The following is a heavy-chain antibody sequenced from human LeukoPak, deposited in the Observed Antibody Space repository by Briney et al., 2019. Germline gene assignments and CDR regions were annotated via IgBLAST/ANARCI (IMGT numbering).Heavy chain of an antibody. CDR2: ISGSGGST. D-gene: IGHD2-2*02. CDR1: GFTFSSYA. V-gene: IGHV3-23*01. CDR3: ASLNTPAAIPRDAFYI. J-gene: IGHJ3*02. Sequence: GGSLRLSCAASGFTFSSYAMSWVRQAPGKGLEWVSAISGSGGSTYYADSVKGRFTISRDNSKNTLYLQMNSLRAEDTALYYCASLNTPAAIPRDAFYIWGLGTMVTLSS.